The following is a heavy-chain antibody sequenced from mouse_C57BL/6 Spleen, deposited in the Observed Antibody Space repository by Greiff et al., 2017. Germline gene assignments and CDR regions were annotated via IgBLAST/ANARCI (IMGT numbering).Heavy chain of an antibody. D-gene: IGHD2-4*01. CDR3: ARGDYDEGFDY. CDR2: INPNNGGT. CDR1: GYTFTDYY. J-gene: IGHJ2*01. V-gene: IGHV1-26*01. Sequence: EVQLQQSGPELVKPGASVKISCKASGYTFTDYYMNWVKQSHGKSLEWIGDINPNNGGTSYNQKFKGKATLTVDKSSSTAYMELRSLTSEDSAVXYCARGDYDEGFDYWGQGTTLTVSS.